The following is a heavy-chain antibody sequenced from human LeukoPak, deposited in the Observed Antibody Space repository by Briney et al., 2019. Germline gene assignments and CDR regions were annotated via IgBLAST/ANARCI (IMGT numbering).Heavy chain of an antibody. CDR3: ARAYQPLGGLSLPDY. V-gene: IGHV7-4-1*02. J-gene: IGHJ4*02. D-gene: IGHD3-16*02. CDR1: GYSFTTYA. Sequence: ASVKVSCKASGYSFTTYAMNWLRQASGQGREWMGWINPNTGNPTYAPGFTGRFVFSLDTSVSTAYLQISGLKADDTAVYYCARAYQPLGGLSLPDYWGQGTLVSVSS. CDR2: INPNTGNP.